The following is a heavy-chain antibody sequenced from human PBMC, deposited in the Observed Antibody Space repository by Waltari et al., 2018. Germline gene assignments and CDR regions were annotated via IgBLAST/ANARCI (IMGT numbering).Heavy chain of an antibody. CDR3: ARRIQYYYYYMDV. CDR1: GGSISSSSYY. V-gene: IGHV4-39*01. D-gene: IGHD1-1*01. Sequence: QVQLQESGPGLVKPSETLSLTCTVSGGSISSSSYYWGWIRQPPGKGLEWIGSIYYSGSTYYNPSLKSRVTISVDTSKNQFSLKLSSVTAADTAVYYCARRIQYYYYYMDVWGKGTTVTVSS. J-gene: IGHJ6*03. CDR2: IYYSGST.